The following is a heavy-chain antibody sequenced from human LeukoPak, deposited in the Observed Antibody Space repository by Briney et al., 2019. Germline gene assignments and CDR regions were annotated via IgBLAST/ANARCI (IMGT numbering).Heavy chain of an antibody. Sequence: GSSVTVSCKASGGTFSSDAISWVRQAPGQGLEWMGGIIPIFGTANYAQKFQRRVTITTDDSTRTAYMELSSLRSEDTAVYYCATGNIRFLQWLSFDYWGQGTLVTVSS. D-gene: IGHD3-3*01. CDR3: ATGNIRFLQWLSFDY. J-gene: IGHJ4*02. CDR2: IIPIFGTA. V-gene: IGHV1-69*05. CDR1: GGTFSSDA.